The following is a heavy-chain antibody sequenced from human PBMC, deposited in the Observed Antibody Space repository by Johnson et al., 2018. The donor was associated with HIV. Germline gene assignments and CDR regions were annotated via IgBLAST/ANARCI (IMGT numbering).Heavy chain of an antibody. J-gene: IGHJ3*02. CDR1: GFTFHDFG. CDR3: ARDWGGYCSGGSCYGDAFDI. CDR2: INWNGPGT. Sequence: VQLVESGGGVVRPGGSLRLSCAASGFTFHDFGMSWVRQVPGKGLEWISGINWNGPGTGYADSVKGRFTISRDNAKNSLYLQMNSLRAEDTAVYYCARDWGGYCSGGSCYGDAFDIWGQGTMVTVSS. D-gene: IGHD2-15*01. V-gene: IGHV3-20*04.